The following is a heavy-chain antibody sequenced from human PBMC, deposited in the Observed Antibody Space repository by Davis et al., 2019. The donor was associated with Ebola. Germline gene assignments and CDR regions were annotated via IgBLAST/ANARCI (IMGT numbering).Heavy chain of an antibody. V-gene: IGHV1-46*01. CDR2: INPSCGST. CDR3: ARWRRTLPAIGMDV. J-gene: IGHJ6*02. Sequence: ASVQVSCKASGYTFTGYYMHWVRQAPAQGLEWMGWINPSCGSTSYAQKFQGRVTITADKSTSTAYMELSSLRSEDTAVYYCARWRRTLPAIGMDVWGQGTTVTVSS. CDR1: GYTFTGYY. D-gene: IGHD6-25*01.